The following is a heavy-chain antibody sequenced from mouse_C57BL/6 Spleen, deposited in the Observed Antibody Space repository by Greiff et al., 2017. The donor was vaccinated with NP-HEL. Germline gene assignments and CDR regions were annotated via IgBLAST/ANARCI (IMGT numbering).Heavy chain of an antibody. Sequence: EVQRVESGGGLVQPGGSMKLSCVASGFTFSNYWMNWVRQSPEKGLEWVAQIRLKSDNYATHYAESVKGRFTISRDDSKSSVYLQMNNLRAEDTGIYYCTGKGWGYFDVWGTGTTVTVSS. CDR1: GFTFSNYW. D-gene: IGHD2-3*01. J-gene: IGHJ1*03. CDR3: TGKGWGYFDV. CDR2: IRLKSDNYAT. V-gene: IGHV6-3*01.